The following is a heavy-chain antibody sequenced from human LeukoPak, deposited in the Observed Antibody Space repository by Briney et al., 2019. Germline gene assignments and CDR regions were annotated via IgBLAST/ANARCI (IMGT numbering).Heavy chain of an antibody. V-gene: IGHV3-23*01. J-gene: IGHJ4*02. CDR3: AKSLGNQGVIDY. CDR1: GFIFRNHA. Sequence: GGSLRLSCAASGFIFRNHAMNWVRQAPGQGLEWVSGASASGGSTFNTDSVKGRFSISRDNSKNTLYLEMNSLRPEDTALYYCAKSLGNQGVIDYWGQGTLVTVSS. CDR2: ASASGGST. D-gene: IGHD3-10*01.